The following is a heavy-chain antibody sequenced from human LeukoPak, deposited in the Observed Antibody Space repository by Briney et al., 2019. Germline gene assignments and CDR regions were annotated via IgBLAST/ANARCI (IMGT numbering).Heavy chain of an antibody. CDR1: GGSISSSSYY. J-gene: IGHJ5*02. V-gene: IGHV4-39*01. D-gene: IGHD3-16*01. CDR2: IYYSGKT. Sequence: PSETLSLTCTVSGGSISSSSYYWGWIRRPPGKGLEWIGTIYYSGKTHYNPSLKSRVTISVDTSKNQFFLNLSSVTAADTAVYFCARHESLAGGLDPLGQGTLVTVSS. CDR3: ARHESLAGGLDP.